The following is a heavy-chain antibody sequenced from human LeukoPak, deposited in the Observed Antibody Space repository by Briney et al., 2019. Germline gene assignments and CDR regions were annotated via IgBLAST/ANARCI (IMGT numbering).Heavy chain of an antibody. V-gene: IGHV4-59*11. CDR1: GGSISPLY. Sequence: PSETLSLTCTVSGGSISPLYWGWIRQPPGKGLELIGYIYYSGTTNYNPSLRSRVTLSVDTSKNQFSLKLSSVTAADTAVYYCARGGVAAKYYFDYWGPGTLVTVSS. D-gene: IGHD3-10*01. CDR3: ARGGVAAKYYFDY. J-gene: IGHJ4*02. CDR2: IYYSGTT.